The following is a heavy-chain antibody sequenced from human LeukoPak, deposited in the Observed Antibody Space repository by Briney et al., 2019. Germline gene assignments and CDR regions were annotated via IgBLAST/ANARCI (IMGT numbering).Heavy chain of an antibody. Sequence: GGSLRLSCAASGFTFSSYAMSWVRQAPGKGLEWVSAISGSGGSAYYADSVKGRFTISRDNSKNTLYLQMNSLRAEDTAVYYCAKGDYDSSGFDYWGQGTLVTVSS. D-gene: IGHD3-22*01. CDR2: ISGSGGSA. CDR3: AKGDYDSSGFDY. V-gene: IGHV3-23*01. J-gene: IGHJ4*02. CDR1: GFTFSSYA.